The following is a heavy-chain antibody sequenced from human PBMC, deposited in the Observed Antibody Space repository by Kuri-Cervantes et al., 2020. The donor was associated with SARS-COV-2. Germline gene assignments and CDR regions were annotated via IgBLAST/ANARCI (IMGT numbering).Heavy chain of an antibody. J-gene: IGHJ3*01. D-gene: IGHD2-15*01. CDR1: GYDFTIYW. CDR3: VRTPHLGAFDF. CDR2: IDPSDSYT. V-gene: IGHV5-10-1*01. Sequence: GGSLRLACVVSGYDFTIYWISWVRQMPGKGLEWMGRIDPSDSYTDYSPSFGGHVTISIDKSISTAYLQWSSLKASDTAMYYCVRTPHLGAFDFWGQGTMVTVSS.